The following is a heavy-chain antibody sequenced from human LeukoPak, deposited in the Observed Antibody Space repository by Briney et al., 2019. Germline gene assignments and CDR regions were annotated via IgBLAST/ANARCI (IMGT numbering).Heavy chain of an antibody. CDR3: ARGGKGYYYYYMDV. Sequence: ASVKVSCKASGYTFTSYDINWVRQATGQGLEWMGWMNPNSGNTGYAQKFQGRVTITRNTSISTAYMELSSPRSEDTAVYYCARGGKGYYYYYMDVWGKGTTVTVSS. V-gene: IGHV1-8*03. CDR1: GYTFTSYD. J-gene: IGHJ6*03. CDR2: MNPNSGNT.